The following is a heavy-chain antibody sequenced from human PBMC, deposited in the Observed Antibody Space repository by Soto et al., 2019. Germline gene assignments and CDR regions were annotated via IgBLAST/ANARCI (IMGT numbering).Heavy chain of an antibody. D-gene: IGHD3-22*01. CDR1: GYIFACYW. V-gene: IGHV5-10-1*01. J-gene: IGHJ4*02. CDR3: ARQIYDSDTGPNFQYYFDS. CDR2: IDPSDSQT. Sequence: GESLKISCKGSGYIFACYWITWVRQKPGKCLEWMGRIDPSDSQTYYSPSFRGHVTISVTKSITTVFLQWSSLRASDTAMYYCARQIYDSDTGPNFQYYFDSWGQGTPVT.